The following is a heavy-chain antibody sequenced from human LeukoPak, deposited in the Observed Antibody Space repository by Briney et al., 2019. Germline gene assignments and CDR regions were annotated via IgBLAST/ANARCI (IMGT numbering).Heavy chain of an antibody. CDR2: IYYSGST. D-gene: IGHD6-13*01. J-gene: IGHJ4*02. V-gene: IGHV4-39*07. Sequence: SETLSLTCTVSGGSISSSSYYWGWIRQPPGKGLEWIGSIYYSGSTYYNPSLKSRVTISVDTSKNQFSLKLSSVTAADTAVYYCARDLMGAAAGTSVNYWGQGTLVTVSS. CDR1: GGSISSSSYY. CDR3: ARDLMGAAAGTSVNY.